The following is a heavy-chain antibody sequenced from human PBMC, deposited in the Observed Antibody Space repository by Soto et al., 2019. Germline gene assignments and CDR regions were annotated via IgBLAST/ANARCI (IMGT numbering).Heavy chain of an antibody. Sequence: GGSLRLSCAASGFTFSSSGMHWVRQAPGKGLEWVAVISYDANNKYYLDSVKGRFTISRDNSKNTVYLEMNSLRAEDTAVYYCAKAIDKMVSVPFYYGMDVWGQGTTVTVSS. D-gene: IGHD5-18*01. CDR3: AKAIDKMVSVPFYYGMDV. CDR2: ISYDANNK. J-gene: IGHJ6*02. V-gene: IGHV3-30*18. CDR1: GFTFSSSG.